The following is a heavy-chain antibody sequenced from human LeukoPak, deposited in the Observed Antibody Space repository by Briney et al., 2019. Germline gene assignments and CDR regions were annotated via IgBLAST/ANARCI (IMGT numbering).Heavy chain of an antibody. J-gene: IGHJ4*02. CDR1: GFTFSSYS. D-gene: IGHD6-13*01. CDR2: ISSSSSYI. V-gene: IGHV3-21*01. CDR3: ARDMRGAAAGNLDY. Sequence: PGGSLRLSCAASGFTFSSYSMSCVRQAPGKGLEWVSSISSSSSYIYYADSVKGRFTMSRDNAKNSLYLQMNSLRAEDTAVYYCARDMRGAAAGNLDYWGQGTLVTVSS.